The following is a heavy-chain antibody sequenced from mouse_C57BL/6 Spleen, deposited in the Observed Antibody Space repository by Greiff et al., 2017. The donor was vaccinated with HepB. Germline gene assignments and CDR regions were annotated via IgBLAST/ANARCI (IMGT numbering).Heavy chain of an antibody. D-gene: IGHD2-1*01. Sequence: EVMLVESGGGLVKPGGSLKLSCAASGFTFSDYGMHWVRQAPEKGLEWVAYISSGSSTIYYADTVKGRFTISRDNAKNTLFLQMTSLRSEDTAMYYCATGNWAYWGQGTLVTVSA. CDR3: ATGNWAY. CDR1: GFTFSDYG. CDR2: ISSGSSTI. J-gene: IGHJ3*01. V-gene: IGHV5-17*01.